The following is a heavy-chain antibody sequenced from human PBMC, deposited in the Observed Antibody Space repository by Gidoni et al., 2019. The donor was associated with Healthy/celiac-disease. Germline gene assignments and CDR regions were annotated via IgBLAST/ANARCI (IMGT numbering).Heavy chain of an antibody. D-gene: IGHD1-26*01. V-gene: IGHV3-74*01. CDR2: INSDGSSR. J-gene: IGHJ3*02. CDR1: GSTFSSYW. Sequence: EVQLVESGGGLVQPGGSLRLSCPASGSTFSSYWMHWVRQAPGKGLVWVSRINSDGSSRSYADSVKGRFTISRDNAKNTLYLQMNSLRAEDTAVYYCASVGADLSGALDIWGQGTMVTVSS. CDR3: ASVGADLSGALDI.